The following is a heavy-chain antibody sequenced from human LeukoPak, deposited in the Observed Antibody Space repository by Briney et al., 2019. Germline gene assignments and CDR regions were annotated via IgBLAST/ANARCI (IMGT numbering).Heavy chain of an antibody. D-gene: IGHD6-13*01. CDR1: GYTFTSYY. V-gene: IGHV1-46*01. CDR2: INPSGAST. J-gene: IGHJ5*02. Sequence: ASVKVSCKASGYTFTSYYMHWVRQAPGQGLEWMGIINPSGASTNYAQKFQGRVNMTRDTSTDTVYMELGSLRSEDTAVYYCARVAAAGFAYDKFDPWGQGTLSPSPQ. CDR3: ARVAAAGFAYDKFDP.